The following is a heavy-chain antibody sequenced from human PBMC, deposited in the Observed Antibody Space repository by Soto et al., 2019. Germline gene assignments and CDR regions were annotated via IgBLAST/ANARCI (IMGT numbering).Heavy chain of an antibody. Sequence: EVQLLESGGRLVQPGGSLTVSCAASGFSFSTYDMTWVRQAPGKGLEWVSAISGGGVHTYYTDSVKGRFTISRDDSQNTVYLQMNSLRAEDTAIYYCAKGGWGDYCGQGTLVTVSS. CDR3: AKGGWGDY. J-gene: IGHJ4*02. D-gene: IGHD3-16*01. CDR1: GFSFSTYD. V-gene: IGHV3-23*01. CDR2: ISGGGVHT.